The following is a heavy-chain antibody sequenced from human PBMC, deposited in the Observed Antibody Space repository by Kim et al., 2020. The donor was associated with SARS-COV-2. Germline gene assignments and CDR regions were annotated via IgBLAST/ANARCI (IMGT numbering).Heavy chain of an antibody. CDR1: GGSISSGGYY. CDR2: IYYSGST. V-gene: IGHV4-31*03. Sequence: SETLSLTCTVSGGSISSGGYYWSWIRQHPGKGLEWIGYIYYSGSTYYNPSLKSRVTISVDTSKNQFSLKLSSVTAADTAVYYCASEERRGGSAFDIWGQGTMVTVSS. D-gene: IGHD1-1*01. CDR3: ASEERRGGSAFDI. J-gene: IGHJ3*02.